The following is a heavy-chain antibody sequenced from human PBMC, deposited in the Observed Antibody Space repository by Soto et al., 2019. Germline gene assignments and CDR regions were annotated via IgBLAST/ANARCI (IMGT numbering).Heavy chain of an antibody. CDR3: ARDRGSGSYYLGPYYFDY. CDR2: ITPYTGNT. Sequence: ASVKVSCKSSGYTFSDYGFSWVRQAPGQGLEWMGWITPYTGNTNFAQKFQGRVTMSTDRFTSTAYMDLRSLTSDDTAVYYCARDRGSGSYYLGPYYFDYWGQGTRVTSPQ. D-gene: IGHD1-26*01. CDR1: GYTFSDYG. J-gene: IGHJ4*02. V-gene: IGHV1-18*01.